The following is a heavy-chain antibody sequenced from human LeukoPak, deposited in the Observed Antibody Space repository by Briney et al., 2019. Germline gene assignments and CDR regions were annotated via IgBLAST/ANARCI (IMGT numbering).Heavy chain of an antibody. CDR1: GFTFSYYA. V-gene: IGHV3-30*04. CDR2: ISYDGKNE. J-gene: IGHJ4*02. D-gene: IGHD5-12*01. CDR3: ANPQSRGYDYLDY. Sequence: GRSLRLSSAASGFTFSYYAMHWVRQAPGKGLEWVAVISYDGKNEYYADSVKGRFTISRDNSKNMLYLQMNSLRVEDTAVYYCANPQSRGYDYLDYWGQGTLVSVSS.